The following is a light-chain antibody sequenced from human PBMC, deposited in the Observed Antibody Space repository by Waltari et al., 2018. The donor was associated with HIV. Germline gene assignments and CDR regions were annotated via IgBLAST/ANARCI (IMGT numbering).Light chain of an antibody. CDR3: AAWDDSLNGVV. V-gene: IGLV1-44*01. CDR2: SDN. Sequence: QSVLTQPPSASGTPGQRVTISCSGSSSNIGSNPVNWYQQLPGTAPKLLICSDNQRPSGVPDRFSGSKSGTSASLAISGLQSEDEADYYCAAWDDSLNGVVFGGGTKLTVL. J-gene: IGLJ2*01. CDR1: SSNIGSNP.